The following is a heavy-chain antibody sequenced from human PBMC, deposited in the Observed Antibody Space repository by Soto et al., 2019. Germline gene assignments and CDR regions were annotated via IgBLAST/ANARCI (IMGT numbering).Heavy chain of an antibody. D-gene: IGHD3-9*01. J-gene: IGHJ4*02. CDR3: ASVGRLVPLDY. CDR1: GGTFSSYT. Sequence: QVQLVQSGAEVQKPGSSVKVSCKASGGTFSSYTISWVRQAPGQGLEWMGRIIPILGIANYAQKFQGRVTITADKSTSTAYMELSSLRSEDTAVYYCASVGRLVPLDYWGRGTLVTVSS. CDR2: IIPILGIA. V-gene: IGHV1-69*02.